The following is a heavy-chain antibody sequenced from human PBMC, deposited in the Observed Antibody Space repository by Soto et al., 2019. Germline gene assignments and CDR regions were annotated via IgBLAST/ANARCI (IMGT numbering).Heavy chain of an antibody. CDR3: ARSEMTTIPNFAF. Sequence: GASVKVSCKASGYTFTSYYMQWVRQAPEQGLEWMGWINPNSGVTNYAQAFQGWVTMTRDRSISTAYMEVSRLKSDDTAVFYCARSEMTTIPNFAFWGQGTLVTVSS. J-gene: IGHJ4*02. V-gene: IGHV1-2*04. CDR2: INPNSGVT. CDR1: GYTFTSYY. D-gene: IGHD4-4*01.